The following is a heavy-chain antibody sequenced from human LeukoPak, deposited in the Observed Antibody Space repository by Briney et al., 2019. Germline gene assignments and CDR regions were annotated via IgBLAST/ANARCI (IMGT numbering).Heavy chain of an antibody. J-gene: IGHJ4*02. V-gene: IGHV3-7*01. Sequence: PGGSLRLSCAASGFTFSNYWMSWVRQAPGKGLEWVASISQDGSEKYYVDSVKGRFTISRDNAKNSLYLQMNSLRAEDTAVYYCARPVAGRSFDYWGQGTLVTVSS. CDR1: GFTFSNYW. CDR2: ISQDGSEK. D-gene: IGHD6-19*01. CDR3: ARPVAGRSFDY.